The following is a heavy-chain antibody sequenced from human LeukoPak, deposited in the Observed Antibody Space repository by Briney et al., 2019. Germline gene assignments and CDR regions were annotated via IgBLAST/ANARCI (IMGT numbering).Heavy chain of an antibody. D-gene: IGHD3-22*01. V-gene: IGHV3-30*02. CDR2: IRYDGSNK. Sequence: GGSLRLSCAASGFTFSSYEMNWVRQAPGKGLEWVAFIRYDGSNKYYADSVKGRFTISRDNSKNTLYLQMNSLRAEDTAVYYCAKDRSSGYWGPDFDYWGQGTLVTDSS. J-gene: IGHJ4*02. CDR1: GFTFSSYE. CDR3: AKDRSSGYWGPDFDY.